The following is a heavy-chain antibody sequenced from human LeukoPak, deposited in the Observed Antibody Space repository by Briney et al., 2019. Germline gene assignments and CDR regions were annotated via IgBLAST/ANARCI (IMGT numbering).Heavy chain of an antibody. V-gene: IGHV4-59*12. CDR1: GGSISTYY. J-gene: IGHJ4*02. CDR2: VYYSGTT. CDR3: ARGPRNYGGRLDY. D-gene: IGHD4-23*01. Sequence: SETLSLTCTVSGGSISTYYWSWIRQPPGKGLEWIGYVYYSGTTNYKYKSSLKSRVTISVDTSKNQFSLKLSSVTAADTAVYYCARGPRNYGGRLDYWGQGTLVTVSS.